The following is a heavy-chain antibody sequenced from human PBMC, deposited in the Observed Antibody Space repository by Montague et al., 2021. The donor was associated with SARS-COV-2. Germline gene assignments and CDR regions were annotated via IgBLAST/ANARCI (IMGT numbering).Heavy chain of an antibody. CDR1: RLPFNGYA. J-gene: IGHJ4*01. V-gene: IGHV3-30*04. CDR3: AREGYRSGSFYIDY. Sequence: SLRLSCAASRLPFNGYAMHWVRQAPGKGLEWLTFISHDESNHRYADSVKGRFTISSDNSKNTLYLQMVSLRPEDTAVYYCAREGYRSGSFYIDYWGQGTLVTVSS. CDR2: ISHDESNH. D-gene: IGHD1-26*01.